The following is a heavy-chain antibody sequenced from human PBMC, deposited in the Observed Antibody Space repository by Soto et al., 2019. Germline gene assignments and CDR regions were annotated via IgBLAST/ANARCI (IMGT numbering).Heavy chain of an antibody. CDR1: GGSISRYY. Sequence: SETLSRTCTVSGGSISRYYWSWSRQPPGKGLEWIGYIYYSGSTNYNPSLKSRVTISVDTSKNQFSLKLSSVTAADTAVYYCARGPPGGHWGQGTLVTVSS. V-gene: IGHV4-59*01. CDR2: IYYSGST. J-gene: IGHJ4*02. CDR3: ARGPPGGH.